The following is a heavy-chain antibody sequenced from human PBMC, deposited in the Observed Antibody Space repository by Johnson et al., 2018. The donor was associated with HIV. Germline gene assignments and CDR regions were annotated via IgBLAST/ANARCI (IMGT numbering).Heavy chain of an antibody. CDR3: ARGRKDIGAADGLDNDAFDM. J-gene: IGHJ3*02. CDR2: ISYDGNKK. CDR1: GFTFSSYA. V-gene: IGHV3-30*04. D-gene: IGHD5-12*01. Sequence: VQLVESGGGVVQPGRSLRLSCAASGFTFSSYAMHWVRQAPGKGLEWVAVISYDGNKKYYADSVRGRFTISRDISKNTLYLQMDSLRPDDTALYYCARGRKDIGAADGLDNDAFDMWGQGTLVTVSS.